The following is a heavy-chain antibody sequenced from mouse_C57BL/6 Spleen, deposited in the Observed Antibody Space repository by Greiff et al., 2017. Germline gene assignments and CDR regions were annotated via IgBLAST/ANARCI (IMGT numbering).Heavy chain of an antibody. V-gene: IGHV5-17*01. CDR2: ISSGSSTI. Sequence: EVKVVASGGGLVKPGGSLKLSCAASGFTFSDYGMHWVRQAPEKGLEWVAYISSGSSTIYYADTVKGRFTISRDNAKNTLFLQMTSLRSEDTAMDYCARYEDYDGLVDYWGQGTSVTVSS. CDR3: ARYEDYDGLVDY. J-gene: IGHJ4*01. CDR1: GFTFSDYG. D-gene: IGHD2-4*01.